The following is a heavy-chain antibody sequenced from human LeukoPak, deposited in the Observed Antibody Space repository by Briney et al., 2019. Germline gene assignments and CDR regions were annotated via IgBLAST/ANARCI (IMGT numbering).Heavy chain of an antibody. CDR2: IYYSGST. CDR1: GGSISSSSYY. CDR3: ALAYCGGDCYWPNYFDY. D-gene: IGHD2-21*02. V-gene: IGHV4-39*01. J-gene: IGHJ4*02. Sequence: SETLSLTCTVSGGSISSSSYYWGWIRQPPGKGLEWIGSIYYSGSTYYNPSLKSRVTISVDTSKNQFSLKLSSVTAADTAVYYCALAYCGGDCYWPNYFDYWGQRTLVTVSS.